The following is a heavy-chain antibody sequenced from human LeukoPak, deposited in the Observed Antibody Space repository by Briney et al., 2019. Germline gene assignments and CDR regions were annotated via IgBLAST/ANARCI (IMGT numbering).Heavy chain of an antibody. D-gene: IGHD3-3*01. CDR3: ARGGRFLDD. V-gene: IGHV3-21*01. CDR2: ISGRSLYI. J-gene: IGHJ4*02. Sequence: GGSLRLSCAASGFSFSSYTMNWVRQAPGKGLEWVSSISGRSLYIYYADSLKGRLTISRDNAKTSLYLQMNRLRADHTAVYYCARGGRFLDDWGRGTLVTVSS. CDR1: GFSFSSYT.